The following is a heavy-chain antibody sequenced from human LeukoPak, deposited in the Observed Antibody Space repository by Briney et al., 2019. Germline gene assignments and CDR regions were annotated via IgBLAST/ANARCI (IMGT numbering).Heavy chain of an antibody. J-gene: IGHJ4*02. CDR3: AKEIFSGLLYIDY. Sequence: PGGSLRLSCAASGFTFSSHAIHWVRQAPGKGLEWVSVISYDGSNKYYADSVKGRFTISSDNSKNTVYLQMNSLRPEDMAVYYCAKEIFSGLLYIDYWGQGTLVTVSS. D-gene: IGHD5-12*01. V-gene: IGHV3-30-3*01. CDR1: GFTFSSHA. CDR2: ISYDGSNK.